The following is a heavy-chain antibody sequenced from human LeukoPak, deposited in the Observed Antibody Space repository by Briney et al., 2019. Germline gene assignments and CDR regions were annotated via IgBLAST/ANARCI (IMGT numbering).Heavy chain of an antibody. J-gene: IGHJ4*02. CDR3: AADFSH. CDR1: GGSVSSGFYY. CDR2: IYTSGAT. Sequence: PSQTLSLTCTVSGGSVSSGFYYWSWIRQPAGKGLEWIGRIYTSGATNYNPSLKSRVTISVGTSKNQFSLKLNSVTAADTAVYYCAADFSHWGQGTLVTVSS. V-gene: IGHV4-61*02.